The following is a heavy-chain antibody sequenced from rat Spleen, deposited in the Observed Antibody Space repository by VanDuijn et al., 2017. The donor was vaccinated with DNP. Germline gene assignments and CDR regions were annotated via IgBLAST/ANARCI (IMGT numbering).Heavy chain of an antibody. Sequence: EVRLVESGGGLVQPGRSLKLSCAASGFTFSDYAMAWVRQAPKKGLEWVATISYDGSRTYYRDSVKGRFIISRDNAKGTLYLQMNSLRSEDTATYYCTTESTYYGYFDYWGQGVMVPVSS. CDR3: TTESTYYGYFDY. J-gene: IGHJ2*01. V-gene: IGHV5-7*01. CDR1: GFTFSDYA. D-gene: IGHD1-9*01. CDR2: ISYDGSRT.